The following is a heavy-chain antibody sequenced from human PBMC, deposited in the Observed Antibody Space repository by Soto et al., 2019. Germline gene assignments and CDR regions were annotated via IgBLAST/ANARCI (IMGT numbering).Heavy chain of an antibody. Sequence: QVQVVQSGAEVKRPGASVKVSGKASRYTFTRYLIHWVRLAPGQGLEGMGIINPSGGDTTYEQKFQCRATMTRDTSPSTVSMQRISLSSADTAVYYCMREGGDGYTTPYKYFDYSGQGTLVNVSS. CDR2: INPSGGDT. CDR1: RYTFTRYL. V-gene: IGHV1-46*01. J-gene: IGHJ4*02. CDR3: MREGGDGYTTPYKYFDY. D-gene: IGHD3-16*01.